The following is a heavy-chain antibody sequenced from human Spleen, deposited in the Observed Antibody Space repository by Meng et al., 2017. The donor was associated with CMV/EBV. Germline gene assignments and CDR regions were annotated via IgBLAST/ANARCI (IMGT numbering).Heavy chain of an antibody. CDR1: GASISSGDYY. V-gene: IGHV4-30-4*08. CDR2: IYSSGST. CDR3: ARVSAYCSSTSCYPYYYYYYGMDV. Sequence: LRLSCTVSGASISSGDYYWSWIRQPPGKGLEWIGYIYSSGSTYYNTSLKSRVTISVDTSKNQFSLKLSSVTAADTAVYYCARVSAYCSSTSCYPYYYYYYGMDVWGQGTTVTVSS. J-gene: IGHJ6*02. D-gene: IGHD2-2*01.